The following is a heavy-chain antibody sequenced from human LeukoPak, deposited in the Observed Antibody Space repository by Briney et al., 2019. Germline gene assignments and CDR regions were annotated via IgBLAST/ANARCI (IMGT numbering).Heavy chain of an antibody. CDR2: ISAYNGNT. CDR3: ARYYCSSTSCYSSFDY. D-gene: IGHD2-2*01. CDR1: GYTFTSYG. V-gene: IGHV1-18*01. Sequence: ASVKVSCKASGYTFTSYGISWVRQAPGQGLEWMGWISAYNGNTNYAQKFQGRVTMTRDTSISTAYMELSRLRSDDTAMYYCARYYCSSTSCYSSFDYWGQGTLVTVSS. J-gene: IGHJ4*02.